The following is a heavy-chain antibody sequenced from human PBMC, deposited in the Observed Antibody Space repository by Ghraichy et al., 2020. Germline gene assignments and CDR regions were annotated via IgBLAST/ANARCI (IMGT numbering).Heavy chain of an antibody. CDR1: GYSFTSYW. CDR3: ARPAEPYCGGDCYPAPFDY. V-gene: IGHV5-51*01. CDR2: IYPGDSDT. Sequence: GESLNISCKGSGYSFTSYWIGWVRQMPGKGLEWMGIIYPGDSDTRYSPSFQGQVTISADKSISTAYLQWSSLKASDTAMYYCARPAEPYCGGDCYPAPFDYWGQGTLVTVSS. J-gene: IGHJ4*02. D-gene: IGHD2-21*02.